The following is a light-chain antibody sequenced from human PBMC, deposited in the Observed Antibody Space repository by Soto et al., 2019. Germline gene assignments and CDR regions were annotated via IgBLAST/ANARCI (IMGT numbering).Light chain of an antibody. CDR1: QSISSW. V-gene: IGKV1-5*01. CDR3: QQYNSHWT. CDR2: DAS. J-gene: IGKJ1*01. Sequence: GDRVTITCRASQSISSWLAWYQQKPGKAPKLLIYDASSLESGVPSRFSGSGSGTEFTLTISSLQPDDFATYYCQQYNSHWTFGQGTKVDIK.